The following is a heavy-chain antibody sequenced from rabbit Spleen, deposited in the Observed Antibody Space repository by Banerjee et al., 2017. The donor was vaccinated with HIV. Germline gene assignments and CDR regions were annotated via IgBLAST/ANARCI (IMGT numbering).Heavy chain of an antibody. J-gene: IGHJ3*01. CDR1: GFDFSSNA. V-gene: IGHV1S40*01. CDR3: ARDLTDVIGWNFGW. Sequence: QSLEESGGGLVQPEGSLTLTCKASGFDFSSNAMCWVRQAPGKGLECIACIYADFSGSTYYASWAKGRFTISKTSSTTVTLQMTTLTAADTATYFCARDLTDVIGWNFGWWGQGTLVTVS. D-gene: IGHD4-1*01. CDR2: IYADFSGST.